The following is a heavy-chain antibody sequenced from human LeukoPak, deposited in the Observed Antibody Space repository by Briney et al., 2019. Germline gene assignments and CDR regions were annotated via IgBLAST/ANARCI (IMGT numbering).Heavy chain of an antibody. CDR3: ATDGGPLDN. Sequence: GGSLRLSCAASGVTISGYWMSWVRQAPGKGLEWVANIKQDASEIYYVGSVKGRFTISRDNAKNSVFLQMNSLRAEDTAVYYCATDGGPLDNWGQGILVTVSS. D-gene: IGHD3-10*01. CDR2: IKQDASEI. V-gene: IGHV3-7*01. J-gene: IGHJ4*02. CDR1: GVTISGYW.